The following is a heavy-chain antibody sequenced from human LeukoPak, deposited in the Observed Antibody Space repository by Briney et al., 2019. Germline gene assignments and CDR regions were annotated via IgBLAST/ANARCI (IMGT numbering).Heavy chain of an antibody. CDR1: GLTFNNAW. CDR2: IRSRSAGGTT. Sequence: PGGSLRFSCAASGLTFNNAWMSWVRQAPGKRLEWVGRIRSRSAGGTTDYGALVKGRFTISRDDSKNTLYLQMNSLKTEDTAVYYCSTGGGTHDYWGQGTLVTVSS. V-gene: IGHV3-15*01. D-gene: IGHD2-15*01. CDR3: STGGGTHDY. J-gene: IGHJ4*02.